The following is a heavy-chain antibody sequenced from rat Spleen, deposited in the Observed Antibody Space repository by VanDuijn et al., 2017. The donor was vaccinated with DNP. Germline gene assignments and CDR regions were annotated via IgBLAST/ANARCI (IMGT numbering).Heavy chain of an antibody. V-gene: IGHV5-19*01. CDR1: GFTLSNYG. Sequence: EVQVVESGGGVVQPGGSLKLSCAVSGFTLSNYGMHWIRQAPTKGLEWVATIIYDGSSTYYRDSVRGRFTISRDYARSTLYLQMDSLRSEDTATYYCATSSYFGYDYGFAYWGQGTLVTVSS. CDR2: IIYDGSST. J-gene: IGHJ3*01. D-gene: IGHD1-7*01. CDR3: ATSSYFGYDYGFAY.